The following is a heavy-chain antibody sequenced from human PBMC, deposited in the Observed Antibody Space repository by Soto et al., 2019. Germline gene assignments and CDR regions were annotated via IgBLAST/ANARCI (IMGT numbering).Heavy chain of an antibody. J-gene: IGHJ4*02. D-gene: IGHD1-1*01. Sequence: QVHLVQSGAEVKKPGASVKVSCKGSGYGFTTYGITWVRQAPGQGLEWMAWISAHNGTTNYAQKLQGRVTVTRDTSTRTAYMELRSLRSDDTAVYYCARGRYGDYWGQGAMVTVSS. CDR2: ISAHNGTT. V-gene: IGHV1-18*01. CDR3: ARGRYGDY. CDR1: GYGFTTYG.